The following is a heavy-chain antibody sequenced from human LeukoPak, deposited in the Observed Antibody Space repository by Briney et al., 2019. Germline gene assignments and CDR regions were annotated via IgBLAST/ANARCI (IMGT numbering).Heavy chain of an antibody. CDR1: GLTFSSYA. J-gene: IGHJ4*02. CDR2: ISDSGVTT. D-gene: IGHD4-17*01. CDR3: ANSRTAVNYFDY. V-gene: IGHV3-23*01. Sequence: GGSLRLSCAASGLTFSSYAMTWVRQAPGKGLEWVSAISDSGVTTYYADSVKGRFTISRDNSKNTLFLQMNSLTAEDTAVYYCANSRTAVNYFDYWGQGTPLIVSS.